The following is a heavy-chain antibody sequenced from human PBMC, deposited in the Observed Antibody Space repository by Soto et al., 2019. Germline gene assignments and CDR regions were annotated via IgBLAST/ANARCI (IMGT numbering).Heavy chain of an antibody. V-gene: IGHV4-39*01. Sequence: PXETMSLTCSVAGCSIGSVDNYWAWIRQARGKGLEWIGSVYYVGSPFYNPSLKSRVTMSIDTTKNQFSLNLTSVTATDTAVYYCATIIIPGTRHTDFDHRGQGISVTVSS. CDR2: VYYVGSP. J-gene: IGHJ5*02. CDR3: ATIIIPGTRHTDFDH. CDR1: GCSIGSVDNY.